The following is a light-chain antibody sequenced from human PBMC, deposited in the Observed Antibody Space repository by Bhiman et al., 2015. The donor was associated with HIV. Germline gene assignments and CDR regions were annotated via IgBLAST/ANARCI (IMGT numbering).Light chain of an antibody. CDR1: SSDVGGYNY. Sequence: QSALTQPASVSGSPGQSITISCTGTSSDVGGYNYVSWYQHHPGKAPKLMIYDVSKRPSGVSNRFSGSKSGNTASLIISGLQAEDEADYYCSSYTTSSTVVFGGGTNLTVL. V-gene: IGLV2-14*03. CDR2: DVS. J-gene: IGLJ2*01. CDR3: SSYTTSSTVV.